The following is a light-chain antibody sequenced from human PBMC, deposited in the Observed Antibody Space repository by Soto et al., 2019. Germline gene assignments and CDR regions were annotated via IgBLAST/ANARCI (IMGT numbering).Light chain of an antibody. J-gene: IGLJ3*02. V-gene: IGLV8-61*01. CDR3: VLYMGGGINWV. CDR1: SGSVSKRHY. CDR2: STN. Sequence: QAVVTQEPSFSVSPGGTVTLTCGLSSGSVSKRHYPSWYQQTPGQAPRTLIYSTNTRSSGVPDRFSGSILGNKAALTITGAQADDESDYSCVLYMGGGINWVFGGGTKLTVL.